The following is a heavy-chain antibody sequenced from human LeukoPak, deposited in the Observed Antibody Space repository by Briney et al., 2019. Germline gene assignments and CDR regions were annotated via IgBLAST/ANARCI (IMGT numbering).Heavy chain of an antibody. CDR1: GGTFSSYA. D-gene: IGHD5-24*01. CDR2: IIPIFGTA. V-gene: IGHV1-69*13. J-gene: IGHJ1*01. Sequence: SVKVSCKASGGTFSSYAISWVRQAPGQGLEWMGGIIPIFGTANYAQKFQGRVTITADESTSTAYMELSSLRSGDTAVYYCARPTVEMATISYSQHWGQGTLVTVSS. CDR3: ARPTVEMATISYSQH.